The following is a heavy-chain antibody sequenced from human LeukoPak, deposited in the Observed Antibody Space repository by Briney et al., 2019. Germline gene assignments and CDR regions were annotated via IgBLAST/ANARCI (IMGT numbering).Heavy chain of an antibody. V-gene: IGHV4-39*07. CDR3: ARDSTSYYDV. CDR2: MYYSGST. J-gene: IGHJ6*04. Sequence: SETLSLTCTVSAGSISSSTYYWGWIRQPPGKGLEWIGSMYYSGSTYYNASLRSRVSISIDTSKNQFSLKLSSVTAADTAVYFCARDSTSYYDVWGKGTTVTISS. CDR1: AGSISSSTYY. D-gene: IGHD2-2*01.